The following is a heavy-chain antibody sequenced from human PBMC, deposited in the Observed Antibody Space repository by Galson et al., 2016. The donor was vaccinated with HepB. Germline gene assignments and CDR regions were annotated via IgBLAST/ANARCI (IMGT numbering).Heavy chain of an antibody. V-gene: IGHV3-48*02. CDR2: ICSGSLSI. CDR1: GFTFSSYS. Sequence: SLRLSCAASGFTFSSYSMNWVRQAPGKGLEWVSFICSGSLSILYADSVKGRFTISRDDSENSLYLQMDSLRDEDTAVYYCARPSMGDMDYWGQGTLVIVSS. D-gene: IGHD2-21*02. J-gene: IGHJ4*02. CDR3: ARPSMGDMDY.